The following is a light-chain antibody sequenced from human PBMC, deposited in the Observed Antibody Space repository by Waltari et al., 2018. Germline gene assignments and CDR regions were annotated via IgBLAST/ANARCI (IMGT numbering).Light chain of an antibody. Sequence: DIVMPQSPLSLPVTPGEPASISCWSSQSLLHSNGYNYLDWYLQKPGQSPQLLIYMGSNRASGVPDRFSGSGSGTDFTLKISRVEAEDVGVYYCMQALQTPWTFGQGTKVEIK. J-gene: IGKJ1*01. CDR2: MGS. CDR1: QSLLHSNGYNY. CDR3: MQALQTPWT. V-gene: IGKV2-28*01.